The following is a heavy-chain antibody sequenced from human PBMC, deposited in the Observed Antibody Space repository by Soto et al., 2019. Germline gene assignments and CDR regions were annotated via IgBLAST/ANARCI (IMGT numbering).Heavy chain of an antibody. V-gene: IGHV4-4*02. J-gene: IGHJ4*02. CDR3: ARVPDY. Sequence: SETLSLTCFVSGTSISSTYWWTWVRQSPGKGLEWIGYIYHSGSTYYNPSLKSRVTISVDRSKNQFSLKLSSVTAADTAVYYCARVPDYWGQGTLVTVSS. CDR1: GTSISSTYW. CDR2: IYHSGST.